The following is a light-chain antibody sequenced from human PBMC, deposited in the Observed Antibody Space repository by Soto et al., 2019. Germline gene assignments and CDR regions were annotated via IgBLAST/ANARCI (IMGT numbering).Light chain of an antibody. V-gene: IGKV1-5*01. CDR3: QQYDSSSPT. CDR1: QNISVW. Sequence: DIQMTQSPSTLSASVGDGVTITCRASQNISVWLAWYQQRPGKAPKFLMYDASSLETGVPSRFSGSGSGTEFTLSIRSLQPDDSATYYCQQYDSSSPTFGQGNKLEIK. J-gene: IGKJ2*01. CDR2: DAS.